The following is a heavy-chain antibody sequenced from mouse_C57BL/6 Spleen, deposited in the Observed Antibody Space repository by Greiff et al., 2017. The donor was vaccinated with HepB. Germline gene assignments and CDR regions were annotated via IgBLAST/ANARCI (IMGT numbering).Heavy chain of an antibody. D-gene: IGHD2-4*01. V-gene: IGHV1-54*01. Sequence: QVHVKQSGAELVRPGTSVKVSCKASGYAFTNYLIEWVKQRPGQGLEWIGVINPGSGGTNYNEKFKGKAKLTADKSSSPAYMQLSSLTSENCAVYLCASIYYDPPWFAYWGQGTLVTDSA. CDR2: INPGSGGT. CDR1: GYAFTNYL. J-gene: IGHJ3*01. CDR3: ASIYYDPPWFAY.